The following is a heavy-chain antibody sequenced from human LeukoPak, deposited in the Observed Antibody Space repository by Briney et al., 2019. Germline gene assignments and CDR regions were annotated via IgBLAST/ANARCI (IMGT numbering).Heavy chain of an antibody. Sequence: SETLSLTCTVSGGSISNYYWSWIRQPPGKGLEWIGNMYYSGSTNYNPSLKSRVTISVDTSKNQFSLKLSSVTAADTAVYYCARGYDSGGYFQHWGQGTLVTVSS. V-gene: IGHV4-59*01. D-gene: IGHD3-22*01. J-gene: IGHJ1*01. CDR3: ARGYDSGGYFQH. CDR1: GGSISNYY. CDR2: MYYSGST.